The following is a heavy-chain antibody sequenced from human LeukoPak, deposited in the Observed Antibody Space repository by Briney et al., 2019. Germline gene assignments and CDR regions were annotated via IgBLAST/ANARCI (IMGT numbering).Heavy chain of an antibody. Sequence: SETLSLTCTVSGGSISSSSYYWGWIRQPPGKGLEWIGSIYYSGTTYYNPSLKSRVTISVDTSKNQFSLKLSSVTAADTAVYYCARDREYYGSGTYYTGVPYWGQGTLVTVSS. CDR1: GGSISSSSYY. D-gene: IGHD3-10*01. J-gene: IGHJ4*02. CDR3: ARDREYYGSGTYYTGVPY. CDR2: IYYSGTT. V-gene: IGHV4-39*07.